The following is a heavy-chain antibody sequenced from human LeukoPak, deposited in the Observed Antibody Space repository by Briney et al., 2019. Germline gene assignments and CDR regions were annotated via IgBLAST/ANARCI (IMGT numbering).Heavy chain of an antibody. CDR2: IYYSGST. V-gene: IGHV4-31*03. CDR1: GGSISSGGYY. J-gene: IGHJ3*02. Sequence: SETLSLTCTVSGGSISSGGYYWSWIRQHPGKGLEWIGYIYYSGSTYYNPSLKSRVTISVDTSKNQFSLKLSSMTAADTAVYYCAGQALATMTFDIWGQGTMVTVSS. CDR3: AGQALATMTFDI. D-gene: IGHD5-24*01.